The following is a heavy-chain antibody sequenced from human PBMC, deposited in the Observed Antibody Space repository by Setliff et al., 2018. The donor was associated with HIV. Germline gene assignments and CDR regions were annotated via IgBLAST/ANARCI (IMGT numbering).Heavy chain of an antibody. CDR1: GYTFTDYF. D-gene: IGHD4-17*01. V-gene: IGHV1-2*02. J-gene: IGHJ4*02. Sequence: ASVKVSCKSSGYTFTDYFIHWVRQAPGQGLEWMGWISPNNAGTRIPRTFQGRVTMTTDTSISTVYMELSSLTSADTAVYYCARDTVKATFSDYWGQGTLVTVSS. CDR2: ISPNNAGT. CDR3: ARDTVKATFSDY.